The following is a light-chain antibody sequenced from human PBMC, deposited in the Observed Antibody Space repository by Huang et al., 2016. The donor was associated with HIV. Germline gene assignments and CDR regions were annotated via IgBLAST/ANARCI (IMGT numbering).Light chain of an antibody. CDR3: QQYYSSPFT. J-gene: IGKJ3*01. CDR2: WAS. Sequence: DIVMTQSPDSLVVSLGERATINCKSSQSILYSSTDKSYLAWYHQKPGQPPKLLIYWASTRESGVPDRFSGSGSGTDFTLTISSLQAEDVAVYYCQQYYSSPFTFGPGTKVDIK. V-gene: IGKV4-1*01. CDR1: QSILYSSTDKSY.